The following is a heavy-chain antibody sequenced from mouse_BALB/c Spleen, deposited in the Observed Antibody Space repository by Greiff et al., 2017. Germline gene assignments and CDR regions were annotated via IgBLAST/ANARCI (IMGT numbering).Heavy chain of an antibody. V-gene: IGHV5-9-4*01. J-gene: IGHJ1*01. Sequence: EVHLVESGGGLVKPGGSLKLSCAASGFTFSSYAMSWVRQSPEKRLEWVAEISSGGSYTYYPDTVTGRFTISRDNAKNTLYLEMSSLRSEDTAMYYCARRSYSRGYFDVWGAGTTVTVSS. CDR3: ARRSYSRGYFDV. D-gene: IGHD2-12*01. CDR1: GFTFSSYA. CDR2: ISSGGSYT.